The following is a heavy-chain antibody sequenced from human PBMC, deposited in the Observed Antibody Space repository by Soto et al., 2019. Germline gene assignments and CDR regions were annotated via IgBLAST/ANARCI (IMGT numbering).Heavy chain of an antibody. J-gene: IGHJ5*02. D-gene: IGHD1-1*01. V-gene: IGHV1-8*01. CDR3: ERVRYPQKRKYNCFDP. Sequence: ASVKVSCKASGYTFTSYDINWVRQATGQGLEWMGWMNPNSGNTGYAQKFQGRVTMTRNTSISTAYMELSSLRSEDTAVYYCERVRYPQKRKYNCFDPWGQGTLVTVSS. CDR1: GYTFTSYD. CDR2: MNPNSGNT.